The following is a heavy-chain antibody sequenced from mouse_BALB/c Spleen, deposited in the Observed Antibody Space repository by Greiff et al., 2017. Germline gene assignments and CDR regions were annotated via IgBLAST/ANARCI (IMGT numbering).Heavy chain of an antibody. CDR2: INPYKGGT. D-gene: IGHD4-1*01. J-gene: IGHJ3*01. CDR3: ARGGLGFFAY. V-gene: IGHV1-18*01. Sequence: VQLQQSGPELVKPGASLKISCKASGYSLTGYTMNWVKQSHGKNLEWIGLINPYKGGTSYNQKIKGKATLTVNKSSSTSYMELLSLTDEDSAVYYCARGGLGFFAYWGQGTLVTVSA. CDR1: GYSLTGYT.